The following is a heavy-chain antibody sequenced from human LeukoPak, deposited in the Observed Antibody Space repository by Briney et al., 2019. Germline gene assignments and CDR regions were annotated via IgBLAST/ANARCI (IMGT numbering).Heavy chain of an antibody. V-gene: IGHV4-34*01. CDR2: INHSRST. J-gene: IGHJ4*02. D-gene: IGHD3-22*01. Sequence: PSETLSLTCAVYGGSFSGFYWSWIRQPPGKGLEWIGEINHSRSTYYNPSLKSRVTISADTSKNQFSLKVTSVTAADTAVYYCATLGEYYDSSGYYYNWGQGTLVTVSS. CDR3: ATLGEYYDSSGYYYN. CDR1: GGSFSGFY.